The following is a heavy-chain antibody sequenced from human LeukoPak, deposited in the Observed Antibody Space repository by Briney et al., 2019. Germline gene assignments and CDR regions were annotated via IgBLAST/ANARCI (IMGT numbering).Heavy chain of an antibody. Sequence: PGGSLRLSCAASGFTFSSYSMNWVRQAPGNGLEWVSYISSSSSTIYYADSVKGRFTIYRDNAKNSLYLQMNSLRAEDTAVYYCARDVLRSPPPYWFDPWGQGTLVTVSS. CDR3: ARDVLRSPPPYWFDP. D-gene: IGHD5/OR15-5a*01. V-gene: IGHV3-48*01. J-gene: IGHJ5*02. CDR2: ISSSSSTI. CDR1: GFTFSSYS.